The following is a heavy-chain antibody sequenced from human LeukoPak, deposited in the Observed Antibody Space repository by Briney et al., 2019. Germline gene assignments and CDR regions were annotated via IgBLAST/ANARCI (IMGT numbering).Heavy chain of an antibody. V-gene: IGHV4-30-2*01. CDR3: ARGTMGDYALDY. J-gene: IGHJ4*02. CDR1: GGSISSGGYS. D-gene: IGHD4-17*01. Sequence: PSQALSLTCAVSGGSISSGGYSWSWIRQPPGKGLEWIGYIYHSGSTYYNPSLKSRVTISVDRSKNRFSLKLSSVTAADTAVYYCARGTMGDYALDYWAREPWSPSPQ. CDR2: IYHSGST.